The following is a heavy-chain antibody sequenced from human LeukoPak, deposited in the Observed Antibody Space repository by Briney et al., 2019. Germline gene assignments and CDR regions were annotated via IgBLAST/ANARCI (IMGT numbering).Heavy chain of an antibody. CDR1: GGSFSGYY. J-gene: IGHJ3*02. CDR2: INHSGST. CDR3: ARGSIRYSYGTGRLNAFDI. Sequence: PSETLSLTCAVYGGSFSGYYWSWIRQPPGKGLEWIGEINHSGSTSYNPSLKSRVTISVDTSNNQFSLKLSSVTAADTAVYYCARGSIRYSYGTGRLNAFDIWGQGTMVTVSS. V-gene: IGHV4-34*01. D-gene: IGHD5-18*01.